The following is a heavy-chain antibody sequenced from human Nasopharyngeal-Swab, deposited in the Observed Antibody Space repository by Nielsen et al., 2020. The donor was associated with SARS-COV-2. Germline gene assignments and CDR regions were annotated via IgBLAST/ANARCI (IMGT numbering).Heavy chain of an antibody. CDR2: INAGNGNT. CDR3: ARVGIMSGNLWGWFDP. Sequence: ASVKVSCKASGYTFTSYAMHWVRQAPGQRLEWMGWINAGNGNTKYSQKFQGRVTITRDTSASTAYMELSSLRSEDTAVYYCARVGIMSGNLWGWFDPWGQGTLVTVS. J-gene: IGHJ5*02. V-gene: IGHV1-3*01. D-gene: IGHD1-26*01. CDR1: GYTFTSYA.